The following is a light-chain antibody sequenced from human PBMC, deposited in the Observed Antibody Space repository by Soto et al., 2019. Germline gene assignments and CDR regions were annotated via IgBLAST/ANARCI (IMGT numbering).Light chain of an antibody. Sequence: DIVLTQSPATLSLSPGERATLSCRASQSVSSYLAWYQQKPGQAPRLLIYDASNRATGIPARFSGSGSGTDFTLTISSLEPEDFAVYYCQPRSNWPRTFGQGTKVDIK. V-gene: IGKV3-11*01. CDR1: QSVSSY. CDR3: QPRSNWPRT. CDR2: DAS. J-gene: IGKJ1*01.